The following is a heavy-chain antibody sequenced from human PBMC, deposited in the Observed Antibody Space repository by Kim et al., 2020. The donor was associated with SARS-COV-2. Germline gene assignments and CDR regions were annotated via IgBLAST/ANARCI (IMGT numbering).Heavy chain of an antibody. CDR2: IGTAGDT. Sequence: GGSLRLSCAASGFTFSSYDMHWVRQATGKGLEWVSAIGTAGDTYYPGSVKGRFTISRENAKNSLYLQMNSLRAGDTAVYYCARDLSDYGMDVWGQGTTVTVSS. CDR1: GFTFSSYD. J-gene: IGHJ6*02. V-gene: IGHV3-13*04. CDR3: ARDLSDYGMDV.